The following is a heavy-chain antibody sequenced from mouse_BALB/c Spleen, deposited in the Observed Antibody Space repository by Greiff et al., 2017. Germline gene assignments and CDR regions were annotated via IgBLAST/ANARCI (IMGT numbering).Heavy chain of an antibody. D-gene: IGHD2-4*01. V-gene: IGHV14-3*02. CDR3: ARSSMITGAMDY. CDR2: IDPANGNT. CDR1: GFNITDTY. J-gene: IGHJ4*01. Sequence: EVQLQQSGAELVKPGASVKLSCTASGFNITDTYMHWVKQRPEQGLEWIGRIDPANGNTKYDPKFQGKATITADTSSNTAYLQLSSLTSEDTAVYYCARSSMITGAMDYWGQGTSVTVSA.